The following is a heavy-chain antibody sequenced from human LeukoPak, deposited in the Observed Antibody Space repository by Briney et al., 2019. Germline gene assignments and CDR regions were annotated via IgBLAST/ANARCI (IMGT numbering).Heavy chain of an antibody. CDR3: ARATGLHYYYYYGMDV. V-gene: IGHV3-66*01. Sequence: GGSLRLSCAASGFTVSSNYMSWVRQAPGKGLEWVSVIYSGGSTYYADSVKGRFTISRDNSKNTLYLQMNSLRAEDTAVYYCARATGLHYYYYYGMDVWGQGTTVTVSS. D-gene: IGHD4-11*01. CDR2: IYSGGST. J-gene: IGHJ6*02. CDR1: GFTVSSNY.